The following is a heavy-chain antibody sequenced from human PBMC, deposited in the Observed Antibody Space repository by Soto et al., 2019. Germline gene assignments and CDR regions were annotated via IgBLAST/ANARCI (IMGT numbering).Heavy chain of an antibody. CDR3: ARRGSGSYYDS. CDR1: GFTFSSYA. Sequence: EVQLLESGGGLVQPGGSLRLSCAASGFTFSSYAMRWVRQAPGKGLEWVSAISGSGDSTYYADSVKGWFTVSRDNSKNTLYLQMTSLRAEDTAVYYCARRGSGSYYDSWGQGTLVTVSS. CDR2: ISGSGDST. V-gene: IGHV3-23*01. J-gene: IGHJ4*02. D-gene: IGHD1-26*01.